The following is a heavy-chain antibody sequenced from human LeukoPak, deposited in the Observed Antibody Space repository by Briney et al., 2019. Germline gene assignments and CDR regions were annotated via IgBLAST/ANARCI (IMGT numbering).Heavy chain of an antibody. Sequence: PGGSLRLSCAASGFTFDDYAMHWVRQAPGKGLEWVSGISWNSGSIGYADSVKGRFTISRDNAKNSLYLQMNSLRVEDTAIYYCTRDTPRVGIDYWGQGLLVTVSS. CDR3: TRDTPRVGIDY. V-gene: IGHV3-9*01. CDR1: GFTFDDYA. D-gene: IGHD1-26*01. CDR2: ISWNSGSI. J-gene: IGHJ4*02.